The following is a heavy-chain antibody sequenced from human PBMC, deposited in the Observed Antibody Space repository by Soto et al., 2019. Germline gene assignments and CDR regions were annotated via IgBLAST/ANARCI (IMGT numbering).Heavy chain of an antibody. CDR2: INPNSGGT. J-gene: IGHJ5*02. V-gene: IGHV1-2*04. CDR1: GYTFTGYY. D-gene: IGHD2-2*01. Sequence: GASVKVSCKASGYTFTGYYMHWVRQAPGQGLEWMGWINPNSGGTNYAQKFQGWVTMTRDTSISTAYMELSRLRSDDTAVYYCAREYCSSTSCYSGGNWFAPWGQGTLVTVSS. CDR3: AREYCSSTSCYSGGNWFAP.